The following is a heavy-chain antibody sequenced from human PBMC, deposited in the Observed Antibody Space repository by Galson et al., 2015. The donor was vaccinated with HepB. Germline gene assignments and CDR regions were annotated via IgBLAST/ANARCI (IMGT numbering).Heavy chain of an antibody. D-gene: IGHD3-3*01. CDR2: IYYSGST. Sequence: TLSLTCTVSGGSISSSSYYWGWIRQPPGKGLEWIGSIYYSGSTYYNPSLKSRVTISVDTSKNQFSLKLSSVTAADTAVYYCARQYYDFWSGYSLGQYYYYYYMDVWGKGTTVTVSS. J-gene: IGHJ6*03. CDR1: GGSISSSSYY. CDR3: ARQYYDFWSGYSLGQYYYYYYMDV. V-gene: IGHV4-39*01.